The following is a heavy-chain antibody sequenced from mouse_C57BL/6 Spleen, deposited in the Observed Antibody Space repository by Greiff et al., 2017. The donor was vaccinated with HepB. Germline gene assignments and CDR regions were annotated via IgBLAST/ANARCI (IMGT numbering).Heavy chain of an antibody. D-gene: IGHD1-1*01. V-gene: IGHV5-17*01. Sequence: EVHLVESGGGLVKPGGSLKLSCAASGFTFSDYGMHWVRQAPEKGLEWVAYISSGSSTIYYADTVKGRFTISRDNAKNTLFLQMTSLRSEDTAMYYCARGYYYGSSYFDYWGQGTTLPVSS. CDR3: ARGYYYGSSYFDY. J-gene: IGHJ2*01. CDR1: GFTFSDYG. CDR2: ISSGSSTI.